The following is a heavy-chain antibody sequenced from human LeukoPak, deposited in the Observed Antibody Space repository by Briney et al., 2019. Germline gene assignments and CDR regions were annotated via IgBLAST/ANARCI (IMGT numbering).Heavy chain of an antibody. CDR3: ARGRDGYIFDY. Sequence: SETLSLTCTVSGGSISSYYWSWIRQPPGKELEWIGYIYYSGSTNYNPSLKSRVTISVDTSKNQFSLKLSSVTAADTAVYYCARGRDGYIFDYWGQGTLVTVSS. CDR2: IYYSGST. V-gene: IGHV4-59*01. D-gene: IGHD5-24*01. CDR1: GGSISSYY. J-gene: IGHJ4*02.